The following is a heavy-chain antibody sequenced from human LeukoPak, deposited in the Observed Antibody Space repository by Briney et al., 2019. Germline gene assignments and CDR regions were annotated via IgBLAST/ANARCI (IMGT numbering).Heavy chain of an antibody. CDR1: GYTFSRYG. V-gene: IGHV1-18*01. J-gene: IGHJ4*02. D-gene: IGHD3-16*01. Sequence: ASVKVSRKSSGYTFSRYGISWLRQAPGQGLEWMGWITPDKGKTEYAQKFQDRFTMTTDTSTSTGYMELRNLRSDDSAVYYCARDWGTERVIADNWGQGTLVTVSS. CDR2: ITPDKGKT. CDR3: ARDWGTERVIADN.